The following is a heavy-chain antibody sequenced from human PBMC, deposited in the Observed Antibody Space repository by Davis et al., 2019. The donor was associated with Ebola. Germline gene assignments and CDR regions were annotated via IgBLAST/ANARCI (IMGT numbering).Heavy chain of an antibody. V-gene: IGHV4-39*07. J-gene: IGHJ4*02. CDR1: GGSISSSTYY. Sequence: SETLSLTCTLSGGSISSSTYYWSWIRQPPGKGLEWIGEINHSGSTNYNPSLKSRVTISVDTSKNQFSLKLSSVTAADTAVYYCTSGYSSSHQGFNDYWGQGTLVTVSS. CDR2: INHSGST. CDR3: TSGYSSSHQGFNDY. D-gene: IGHD6-13*01.